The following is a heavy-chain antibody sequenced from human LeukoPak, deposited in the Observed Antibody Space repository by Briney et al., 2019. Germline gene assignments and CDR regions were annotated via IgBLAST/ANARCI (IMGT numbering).Heavy chain of an antibody. D-gene: IGHD1-26*01. Sequence: PSQTLSLTCTVSGGSISSGGYYWNWIRQPPGKGLEWIGYIYHSGSTYYNPSLKSRVTISVDRSKKQFSLKLSSVTAADTAVYYCASLRGELLVDHAFDIWGQGTMVTVSS. CDR3: ASLRGELLVDHAFDI. CDR1: GGSISSGGYY. J-gene: IGHJ3*02. CDR2: IYHSGST. V-gene: IGHV4-30-2*01.